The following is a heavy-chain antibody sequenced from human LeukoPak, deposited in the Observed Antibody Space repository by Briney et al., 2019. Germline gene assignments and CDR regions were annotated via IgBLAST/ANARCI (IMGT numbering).Heavy chain of an antibody. Sequence: SQTLSLTCTVSGGSISSGGYYWSWIRQHPGKGLEWIGYIYYSGNTYYNPSLKSRGTISVDTSKNQFSLKLSSVTAADTAVYYCASSSAALHRGWFDPWGQGALVTVSS. CDR1: GGSISSGGYY. J-gene: IGHJ5*02. CDR3: ASSSAALHRGWFDP. D-gene: IGHD2-2*01. V-gene: IGHV4-31*03. CDR2: IYYSGNT.